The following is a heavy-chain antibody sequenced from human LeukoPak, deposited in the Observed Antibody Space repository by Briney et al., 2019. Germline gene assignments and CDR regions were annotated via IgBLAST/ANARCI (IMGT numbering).Heavy chain of an antibody. CDR2: IKKTGSET. CDR3: ARGGGGTYWDY. Sequence: GGSLRLSCAASGFTFNHFWMSWIRQAPGKGLEWVAYIKKTGSETYYVDSVKGRFTISRDNAKNSLYLQMNSLRDDDTAVYYCARGGGGTYWDYWGQGTLVTVSS. CDR1: GFTFNHFW. J-gene: IGHJ4*02. D-gene: IGHD2-15*01. V-gene: IGHV3-7*01.